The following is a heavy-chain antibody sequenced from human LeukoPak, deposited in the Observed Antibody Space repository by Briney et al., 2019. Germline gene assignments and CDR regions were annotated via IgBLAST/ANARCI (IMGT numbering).Heavy chain of an antibody. CDR3: ARDLGRYCSGGRCHYYSYYMDV. V-gene: IGHV1-18*01. Sequence: ASVKVSCKASGYAFTNYGISWVRQAPGQELEWMGWISTYNGNTNYAQKLQGRVTMTTDTSTSTAYMELRRLRSDDTAVYYCARDLGRYCSGGRCHYYSYYMDVWGKGTTVTVSS. D-gene: IGHD2-15*01. CDR1: GYAFTNYG. J-gene: IGHJ6*03. CDR2: ISTYNGNT.